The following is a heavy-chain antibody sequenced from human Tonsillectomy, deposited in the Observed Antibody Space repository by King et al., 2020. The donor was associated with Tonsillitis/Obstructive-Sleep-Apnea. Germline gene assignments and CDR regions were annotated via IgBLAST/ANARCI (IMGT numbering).Heavy chain of an antibody. CDR1: GGSIRGSGFY. CDR2: INSTGST. CDR3: AGDGGPLGAFHY. Sequence: VQLQESGPGLVKPAQTLSLTCTVSGGSIRGSGFYWSWIRQHPVKGLECIAYINSTGSTYYNPSLKSRVTMSVDTSKNQFSLNLRSVTAADTAVYYCAGDGGPLGAFHYWGQGALVTVSS. D-gene: IGHD3-16*01. J-gene: IGHJ4*02. V-gene: IGHV4-31*03.